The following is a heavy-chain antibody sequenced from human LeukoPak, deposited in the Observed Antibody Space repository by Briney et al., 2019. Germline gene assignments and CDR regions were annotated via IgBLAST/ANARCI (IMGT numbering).Heavy chain of an antibody. D-gene: IGHD3-9*01. J-gene: IGHJ4*02. CDR1: GFIFGDNW. CDR3: ARGGRHFDWFEDY. Sequence: GGSLRLSCVASGFIFGDNWMGWVRQAPGKGLEWVANIKQDGSEKYYVDSVKGRFTISRDNAKNSLYLQMNSLRAEDTAVYYCARGGRHFDWFEDYWGQGTLVTVSS. V-gene: IGHV3-7*01. CDR2: IKQDGSEK.